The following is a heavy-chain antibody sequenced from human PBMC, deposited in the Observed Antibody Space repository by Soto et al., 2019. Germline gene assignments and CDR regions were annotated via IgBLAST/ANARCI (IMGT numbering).Heavy chain of an antibody. D-gene: IGHD3-22*01. CDR3: ARDRYYYDSSGYLVPYYYGMDV. CDR2: INPSGGST. V-gene: IGHV1-46*01. CDR1: GYTFTSYY. J-gene: IGHJ6*02. Sequence: ASVKVSCKASGYTFTSYYMHWVRQAPGQGLEWMGIINPSGGSTSYAQKFQGRVTMTRDTSTSTVYMELSSLRSEDTAVYYCARDRYYYDSSGYLVPYYYGMDVWGQGTTATVSS.